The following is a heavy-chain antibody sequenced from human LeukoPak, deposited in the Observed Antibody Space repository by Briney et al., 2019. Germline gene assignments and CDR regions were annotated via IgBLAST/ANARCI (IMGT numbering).Heavy chain of an antibody. CDR2: IYYSGSP. J-gene: IGHJ4*02. Sequence: GSLRLSCAASGFSVSNNYMSWVRQPPGKGLEWIGTIYYSGSPYCNPSLNSRVTISVDTSKNQFSLKLSSVTAADTAVYYCARRRRKGIGDYYDSSGPFDYWGQGTLVTVSS. D-gene: IGHD3-22*01. V-gene: IGHV4-39*01. CDR3: ARRRRKGIGDYYDSSGPFDY. CDR1: GFSVSNNY.